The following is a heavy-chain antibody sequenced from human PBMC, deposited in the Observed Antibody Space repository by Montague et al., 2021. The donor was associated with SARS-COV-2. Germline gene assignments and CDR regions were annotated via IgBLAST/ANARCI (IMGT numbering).Heavy chain of an antibody. CDR2: IDHWGST. CDR1: GGAINSSNW. J-gene: IGHJ6*02. V-gene: IGHV4-4*02. Sequence: SETLSLTCVVSGGAINSSNWWSWVRQPPGKGLEWFGEIDHWGSTNYNPPLKSRVTISIDKSTNQLSLKLSSVTAADTAVYYCAGFLGFCSGANCYSSGMDVWGQGTTVTVSS. CDR3: AGFLGFCSGANCYSSGMDV. D-gene: IGHD2-15*01.